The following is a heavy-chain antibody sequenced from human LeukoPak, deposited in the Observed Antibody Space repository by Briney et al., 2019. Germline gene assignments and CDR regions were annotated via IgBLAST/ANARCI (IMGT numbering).Heavy chain of an antibody. Sequence: SQTLSLTCAISGDSVSSNSAVWNWIRQSPSRGLEWLGRTYYRSKWYNDYAVSVKSRITINPDTSKNQFSLQLNSVTPEDTAVYYCARESVAEESWYYGMDVWGQGTTVTVSS. CDR3: ARESVAEESWYYGMDV. CDR2: TYYRSKWYN. V-gene: IGHV6-1*01. CDR1: GDSVSSNSAV. D-gene: IGHD6-19*01. J-gene: IGHJ6*02.